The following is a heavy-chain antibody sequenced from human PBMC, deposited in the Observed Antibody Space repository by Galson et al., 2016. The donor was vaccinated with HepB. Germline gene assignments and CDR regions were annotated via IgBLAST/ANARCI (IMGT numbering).Heavy chain of an antibody. CDR3: ARSQISGVVNGPY. V-gene: IGHV3-66*01. Sequence: SLRLSCAASGFTVGNNYMRWDRQAPGKGLEWVALIYSGGSTHYADSVKGRFTISRDSSKNTLYLQMNNLRAEDTAVYYCARSQISGVVNGPYWGQGTLVTVSS. CDR1: GFTVGNNY. J-gene: IGHJ4*02. D-gene: IGHD3-3*01. CDR2: IYSGGST.